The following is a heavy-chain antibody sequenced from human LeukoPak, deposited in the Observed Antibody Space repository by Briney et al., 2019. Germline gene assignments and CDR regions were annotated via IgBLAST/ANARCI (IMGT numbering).Heavy chain of an antibody. V-gene: IGHV1-69*13. Sequence: SVKVSCKASGGTFSSYAISWVRQAPGQGLEWMGGIIPIFGTANYAQKFQGRVTITADESTSTAYMELSSLRSEDTAVYYCAVGGVGVAALSWFDPWGQGTLVTVSS. CDR1: GGTFSSYA. J-gene: IGHJ5*02. CDR3: AVGGVGVAALSWFDP. D-gene: IGHD2-15*01. CDR2: IIPIFGTA.